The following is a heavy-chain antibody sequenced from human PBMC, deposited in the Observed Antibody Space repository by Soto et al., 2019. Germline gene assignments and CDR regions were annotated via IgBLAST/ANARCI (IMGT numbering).Heavy chain of an antibody. Sequence: QVQLVQSGAEVKKPGSSVKVSCKASGGTFSSYAISWVRQAPGQGLEWMGGIIPIFGTANYAQKFQGRVTITADESTSTAYRELSSLRSEDTAVYYCARGKSDSSGWYANWFDPWGQGTLVTVSS. CDR3: ARGKSDSSGWYANWFDP. CDR1: GGTFSSYA. J-gene: IGHJ5*02. CDR2: IIPIFGTA. V-gene: IGHV1-69*12. D-gene: IGHD6-19*01.